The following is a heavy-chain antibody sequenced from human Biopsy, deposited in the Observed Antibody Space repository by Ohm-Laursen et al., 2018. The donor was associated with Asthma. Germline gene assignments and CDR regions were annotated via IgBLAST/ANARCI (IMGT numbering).Heavy chain of an antibody. CDR2: ISSSGSTK. Sequence: SLRLSCAASGFSFSDYYMTWMRQGPGKGLEWVYSISSSGSTKYPAQSVQGRFTISRDNAQQTMSLEVRSLRVEDTAIYYCARVLESSSWGPYYFFALDVWGQGTPVAVSS. CDR1: GFSFSDYY. J-gene: IGHJ6*02. D-gene: IGHD6-13*01. V-gene: IGHV3-11*01. CDR3: ARVLESSSWGPYYFFALDV.